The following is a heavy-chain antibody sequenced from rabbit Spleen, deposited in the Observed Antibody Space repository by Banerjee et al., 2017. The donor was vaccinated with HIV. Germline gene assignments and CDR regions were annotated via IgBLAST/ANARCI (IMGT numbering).Heavy chain of an antibody. CDR1: GFDLSSYYY. J-gene: IGHJ6*01. D-gene: IGHD1-1*01. CDR3: ARDTSSSFSSYGMDL. V-gene: IGHV1S45*01. Sequence: QEQLEESGGGLVKPEGSLTLTCKASGFDLSSYYYMCWVRQAPGKGLEWIACIDIGSSGFTYFATWAKGRFTCSKTSSTTVTLQMTRLTAADTATYFCARDTSSSFSSYGMDLWGPGTLVTVS. CDR2: IDIGSSGFT.